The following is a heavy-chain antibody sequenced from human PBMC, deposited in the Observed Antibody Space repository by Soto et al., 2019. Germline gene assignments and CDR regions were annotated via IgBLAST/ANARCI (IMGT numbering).Heavy chain of an antibody. V-gene: IGHV1-3*01. Sequence: QVQLVQSGAEVKKPGASVKVSCKASGYTFTSYAMHWVRQAPGQRLEWMGWINAGNGNTKYSQKFQGRVTITRDTSASTAYMELSSLRSEDTAVYYCARDRRYSGYGGPRSWFDPWGQGTLVTVSS. CDR2: INAGNGNT. J-gene: IGHJ5*02. D-gene: IGHD5-12*01. CDR3: ARDRRYSGYGGPRSWFDP. CDR1: GYTFTSYA.